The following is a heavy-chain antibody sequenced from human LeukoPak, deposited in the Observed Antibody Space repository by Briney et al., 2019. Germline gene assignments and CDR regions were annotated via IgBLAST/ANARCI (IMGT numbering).Heavy chain of an antibody. J-gene: IGHJ4*02. CDR2: VYFSGST. D-gene: IGHD3-3*01. V-gene: IGHV4-59*12. Sequence: SETVSLTCTVSGGSINGYFWSWIRQPPGKGLEWLGHVYFSGSTKYNPSLESRVAILIDTSKKQSSLKLSPVTAADTAVYYCARRNRKIFGVVISYYFDYWGQGTLVTVSS. CDR3: ARRNRKIFGVVISYYFDY. CDR1: GGSINGYF.